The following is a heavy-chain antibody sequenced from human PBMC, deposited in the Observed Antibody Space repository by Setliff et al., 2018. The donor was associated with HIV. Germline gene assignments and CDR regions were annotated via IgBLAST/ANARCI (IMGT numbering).Heavy chain of an antibody. Sequence: ASVKVSCKASGYSFTAYGISWVRQAPGQGFEWMGWINTDSGHTNFAQKFQDRVTVTTDTSTNTTYMALRGLRSDDTATYYCARVPSGAAGLVRAGFYFWGQGTLVTVSS. CDR2: INTDSGHT. CDR3: ARVPSGAAGLVRAGFYF. D-gene: IGHD6-25*01. CDR1: GYSFTAYG. J-gene: IGHJ4*01. V-gene: IGHV1-18*01.